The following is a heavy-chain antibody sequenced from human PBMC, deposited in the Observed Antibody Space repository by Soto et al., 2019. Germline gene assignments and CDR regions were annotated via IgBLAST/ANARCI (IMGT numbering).Heavy chain of an antibody. Sequence: EVQLVESGGGLVKPGGSLRLSCAASGSTFSSYSMNWVRQAPGKGLEWVSSISSSSSYIYYADSVKGRFTISRDNAKNSLYLQMNSLRAEDTAVYYCAKGSTSLNYGMDVWGQGTTVTVSS. D-gene: IGHD2-2*01. CDR1: GSTFSSYS. V-gene: IGHV3-21*01. CDR2: ISSSSSYI. CDR3: AKGSTSLNYGMDV. J-gene: IGHJ6*02.